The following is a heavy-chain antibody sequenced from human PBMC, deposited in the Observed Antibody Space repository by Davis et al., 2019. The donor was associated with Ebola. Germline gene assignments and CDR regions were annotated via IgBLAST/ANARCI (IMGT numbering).Heavy chain of an antibody. V-gene: IGHV1-46*01. CDR3: ARGVGTVVSFGVDY. Sequence: AASVKVSCKASGYTFANYYMHWVRQAPGQGLEWMGLINPSGGSTSFPQKFQGRLTVTRDTSTSTVYMDLSSLRSEDTAMYYCARGVGTVVSFGVDYWGQGTLVTVSS. J-gene: IGHJ4*02. CDR2: INPSGGST. D-gene: IGHD4-23*01. CDR1: GYTFANYY.